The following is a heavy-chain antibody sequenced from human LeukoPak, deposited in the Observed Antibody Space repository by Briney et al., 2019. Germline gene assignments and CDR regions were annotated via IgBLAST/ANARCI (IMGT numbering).Heavy chain of an antibody. CDR3: ARGAVSGWYDYFDS. J-gene: IGHJ4*02. CDR1: GGSISSGSYY. CDR2: IYYSGST. V-gene: IGHV4-61*01. Sequence: ASETLSLTCTVSGGSISSGSYYWSWIRQPPGKGLEWIGYIYYSGSTNYNPSLKSRVTISVDTSKNQFSLRLSSVTAADTAVYYCARGAVSGWYDYFDSWGQGTLVTVSS. D-gene: IGHD6-19*01.